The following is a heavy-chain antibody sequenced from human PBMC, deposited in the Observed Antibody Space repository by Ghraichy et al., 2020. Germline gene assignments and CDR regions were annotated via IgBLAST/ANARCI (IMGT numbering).Heavy chain of an antibody. Sequence: GESLNISCAASGFTFSGSAMHWVRQAPGKGLEWVAVISYDGSNKYYLDSVKGRFTISRDNSRNTLSLQLNSLRGEDTAVYFCAKGTQLDNIYYYYGMDVWGQGTTVTV. CDR1: GFTFSGSA. J-gene: IGHJ6*02. CDR2: ISYDGSNK. D-gene: IGHD3/OR15-3a*01. V-gene: IGHV3-30*18. CDR3: AKGTQLDNIYYYYGMDV.